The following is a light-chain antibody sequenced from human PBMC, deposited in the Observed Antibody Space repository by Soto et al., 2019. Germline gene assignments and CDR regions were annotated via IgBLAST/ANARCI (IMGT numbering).Light chain of an antibody. Sequence: QSVLTQPPSVSAAPGQKVTISCSGSSSNIGNNYVSWYQQLPGTAPKLLIYDNNKRPSGIPDRFSGSKSGTSATLGITGLQTGDEADYYCGTWDSILSAHVVFGGGTQLTVL. V-gene: IGLV1-51*01. CDR2: DNN. CDR1: SSNIGNNY. CDR3: GTWDSILSAHVV. J-gene: IGLJ2*01.